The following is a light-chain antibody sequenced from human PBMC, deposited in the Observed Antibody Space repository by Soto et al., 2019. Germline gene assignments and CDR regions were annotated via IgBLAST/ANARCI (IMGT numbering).Light chain of an antibody. J-gene: IGKJ3*01. CDR2: AAS. CDR1: QDIRNF. V-gene: IGKV1-27*01. Sequence: IQMTQSTTSLTASVGDRVTITCRASQDIRNFVAWYQQKPGKAPKLLIYAASTLQSGVPSRFSGSGSGTDFTLTINSLQPEDVATYSCQKYSSVPVFGPGTKVEIK. CDR3: QKYSSVPV.